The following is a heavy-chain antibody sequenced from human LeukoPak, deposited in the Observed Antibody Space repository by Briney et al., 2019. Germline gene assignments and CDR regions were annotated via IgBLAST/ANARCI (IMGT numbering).Heavy chain of an antibody. V-gene: IGHV1-69*10. CDR3: ARDLEYSSGWYGAGMDV. D-gene: IGHD6-19*01. J-gene: IGHJ6*02. Sequence: SVKVSCKASGGTFSNYAISWVRQAPGQGLEWMGRIIPILGIANYAQRFQDRVTITADKSTNTAYMELSSLRSEDTAIYYCARDLEYSSGWYGAGMDVWGQGTTVTVSS. CDR1: GGTFSNYA. CDR2: IIPILGIA.